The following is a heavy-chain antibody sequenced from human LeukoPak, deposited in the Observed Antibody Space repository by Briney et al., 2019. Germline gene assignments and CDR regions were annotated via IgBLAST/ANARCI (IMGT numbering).Heavy chain of an antibody. CDR2: LSGSGGTT. CDR1: GFTFSDYT. V-gene: IGHV3-23*01. CDR3: ARAMMVVANLWGVYDY. J-gene: IGHJ4*02. D-gene: IGHD3-22*01. Sequence: PGGSLRLSCAASGFTFSDYTINWVRQAPGKGLEWVSGLSGSGGTTYYADSVKGRFTISRDNSKYTLYLQMDSLRAEDTAVYFCARAMMVVANLWGVYDYWGQGTLVTVSS.